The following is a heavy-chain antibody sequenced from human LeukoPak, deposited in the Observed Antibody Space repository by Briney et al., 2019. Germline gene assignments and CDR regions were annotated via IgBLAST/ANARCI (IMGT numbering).Heavy chain of an antibody. D-gene: IGHD3-3*01. CDR3: TTPSYYDFWSGYSTY. CDR2: IKSKTDGGTT. Sequence: GGSLRLSCAASGFTFSSYSMNWVRQAPGKGLEWVGRIKSKTDGGTTDYAAPVKGRFTISRDDSKNTLYLQMNSLKTEDTAVYYCTTPSYYDFWSGYSTYWGQGTLVTVSS. CDR1: GFTFSSYS. V-gene: IGHV3-15*01. J-gene: IGHJ4*02.